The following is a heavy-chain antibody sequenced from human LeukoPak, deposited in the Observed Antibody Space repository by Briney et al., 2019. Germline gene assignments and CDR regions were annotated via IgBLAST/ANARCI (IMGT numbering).Heavy chain of an antibody. J-gene: IGHJ1*01. D-gene: IGHD2-15*01. CDR1: GFTFSSYS. CDR3: ARFDCSGGSYYGAEYFQH. V-gene: IGHV3-21*01. CDR2: ISSSSSYI. Sequence: GGSLRLSCAASGFTFSSYSMNWVRQAPGKGLEWVSSISSSSSYIYYADSVKGRFTISRDNAKNSLYLQMNSLRAEDTAVYYCARFDCSGGSYYGAEYFQHWGQGTLVTVSS.